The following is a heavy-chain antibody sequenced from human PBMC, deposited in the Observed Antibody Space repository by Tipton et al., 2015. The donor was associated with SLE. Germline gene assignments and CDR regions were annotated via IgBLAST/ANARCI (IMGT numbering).Heavy chain of an antibody. Sequence: TLSLTCTVSGGSISNYYWSWIRQPPGKRVEWVGYIYYSGNTNYNPSLKNRVTISLDTSKNQFSLKLNSVTAADTAVYFCAGGVAATTYFCYYNMDLWGKGTTVTVSS. CDR3: AGGVAATTYFCYYNMDL. D-gene: IGHD1-26*01. J-gene: IGHJ6*03. CDR2: IYYSGNT. CDR1: GGSISNYY. V-gene: IGHV4-59*07.